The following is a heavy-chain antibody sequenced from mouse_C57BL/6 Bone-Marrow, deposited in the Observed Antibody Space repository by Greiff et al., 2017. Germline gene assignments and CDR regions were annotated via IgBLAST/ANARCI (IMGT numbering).Heavy chain of an antibody. CDR3: GAVPFDY. CDR2: IDPSDSYT. Sequence: QVQLQQPGAELVKPGASVKLSCKASGYTFTSYWMQWVKQRPGQGLEWIGEIDPSDSYTNYNQKFKGKATLTVDTSSSTAYMQISSLTSEDSAVYYCGAVPFDYWGQGTTLTVAS. V-gene: IGHV1-50*01. CDR1: GYTFTSYW. J-gene: IGHJ2*01.